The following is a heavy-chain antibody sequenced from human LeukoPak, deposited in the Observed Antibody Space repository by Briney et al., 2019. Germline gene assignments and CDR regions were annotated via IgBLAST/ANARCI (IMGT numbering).Heavy chain of an antibody. V-gene: IGHV3-30*18. CDR3: AKGRSVWLVDY. CDR2: ISYDGSNK. Sequence: GGSLRLSCAASGFTFSSYGMHWVRQAPGKGLEWVAVISYDGSNKYYADSVKGRFTISRDNSKNTLYLQMNSLRAEDTAVYYCAKGRSVWLVDYWGQGTLVTVSS. J-gene: IGHJ4*02. D-gene: IGHD6-19*01. CDR1: GFTFSSYG.